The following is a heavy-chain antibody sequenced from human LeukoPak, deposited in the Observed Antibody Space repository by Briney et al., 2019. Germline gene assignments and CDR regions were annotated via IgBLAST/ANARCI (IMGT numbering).Heavy chain of an antibody. J-gene: IGHJ4*02. CDR3: ARLSDSDSSGYYWGFEY. CDR2: IYYSGST. V-gene: IGHV4-59*08. Sequence: PSETLSLTCAVYGGSFSDYYWSWLRQPPGKGLECIGYIYYSGSTNYNPSLKSRVTISVDTSKNQFSLKLSSVTAADTAVYYCARLSDSDSSGYYWGFEYWGQGTLVTVSS. D-gene: IGHD3-22*01. CDR1: GGSFSDYY.